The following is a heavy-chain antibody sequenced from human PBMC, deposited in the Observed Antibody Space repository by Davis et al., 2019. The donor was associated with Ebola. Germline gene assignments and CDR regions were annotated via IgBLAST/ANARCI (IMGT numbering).Heavy chain of an antibody. D-gene: IGHD3-22*01. CDR2: IYYSGST. CDR3: ARGMPTYYYDSSGYGSLACAFDI. V-gene: IGHV4-59*01. CDR1: GGSISSYY. Sequence: MPSETLSLTCTVSGGSISSYYWSWIRQPPGKGLEWIGYIYYSGSTNYNPSLKSRVTISVDTSKNQFSLKLSSVTAADTAVYYCARGMPTYYYDSSGYGSLACAFDIWGQGTMVTVSS. J-gene: IGHJ3*02.